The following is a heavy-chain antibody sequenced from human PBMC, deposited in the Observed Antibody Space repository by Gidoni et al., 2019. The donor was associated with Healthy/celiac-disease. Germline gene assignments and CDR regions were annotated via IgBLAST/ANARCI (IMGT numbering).Heavy chain of an antibody. V-gene: IGHV3-11*05. J-gene: IGHJ4*02. D-gene: IGHD3-10*01. CDR2: ISSSSSYT. CDR3: ARDIESGSGSTFDY. Sequence: AASGFTFSDYYMSWIRQAPGKGLEWVSYISSSSSYTNYADSVKGRFTISRDNAKNSLYLQMNSMRAEDTAVYDCARDIESGSGSTFDYWGQGTLVTVSS. CDR1: GFTFSDYY.